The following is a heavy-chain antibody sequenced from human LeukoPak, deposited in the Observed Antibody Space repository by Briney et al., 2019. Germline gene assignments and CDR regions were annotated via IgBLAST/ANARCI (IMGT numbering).Heavy chain of an antibody. CDR2: IRYDGSNK. Sequence: GGSLRLSCAASGFTFSSYGMHWVRQAPGKGLEWVAFIRYDGSNKYYADSVKGRFTISRDNSKNTLYLQMNSLRAEDTAVYYCAKDPTYDYVWGSYRYPDYWGQGTLVTVSS. CDR3: AKDPTYDYVWGSYRYPDY. V-gene: IGHV3-30*02. D-gene: IGHD3-16*02. J-gene: IGHJ4*02. CDR1: GFTFSSYG.